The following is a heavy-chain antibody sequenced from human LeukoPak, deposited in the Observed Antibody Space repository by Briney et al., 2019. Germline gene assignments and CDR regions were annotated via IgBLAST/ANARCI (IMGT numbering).Heavy chain of an antibody. J-gene: IGHJ4*02. D-gene: IGHD1-14*01. CDR1: GFTISNSG. CDR3: ARGNGANHGYLDH. CDR2: IWFDGSHL. V-gene: IGHV3-33*01. Sequence: SGRSLRLSCTASGFTISNSGMHWVRQAPGKGLEWVAVIWFDGSHLYYADSVKGRFTISRDNSKETLYLQMNSLRVEDTAVYYCARGNGANHGYLDHWGQGTLATVSS.